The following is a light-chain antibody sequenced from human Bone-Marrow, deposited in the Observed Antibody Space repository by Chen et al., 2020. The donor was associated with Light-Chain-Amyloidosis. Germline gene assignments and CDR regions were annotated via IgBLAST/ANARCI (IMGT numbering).Light chain of an antibody. CDR1: SGDVGTYNY. CDR2: AVS. Sequence: HSALTQPASVSWSPGQSITISFTGTSGDVGTYNYVSWYQQHPGKAPKVMIYAVSNRPSGVSNRFSGSKSGNTASLTISGLQDEDEADYYCSSFTSSSSYVFGPGTKVTVL. V-gene: IGLV2-14*01. J-gene: IGLJ1*01. CDR3: SSFTSSSSYV.